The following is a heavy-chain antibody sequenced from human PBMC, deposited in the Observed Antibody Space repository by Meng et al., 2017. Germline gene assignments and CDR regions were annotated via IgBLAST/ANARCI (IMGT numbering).Heavy chain of an antibody. CDR1: GYTFTSYD. V-gene: IGHV1-8*03. CDR2: MNPNSGNT. CDR3: ARGVYDSSGYIPFDY. J-gene: IGHJ4*02. D-gene: IGHD3-22*01. Sequence: ASVKASCKASGYTFTSYDINWVRQATGQGLEWMGWMNPNSGNTGYAQKFQGRVTITRNTSISTAYMELSSLRSEDTAVYYCARGVYDSSGYIPFDYWGQGTLVTVSS.